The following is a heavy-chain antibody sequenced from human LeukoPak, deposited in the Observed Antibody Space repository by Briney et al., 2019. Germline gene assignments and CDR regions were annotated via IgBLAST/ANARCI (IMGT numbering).Heavy chain of an antibody. CDR2: IHQHGSKE. CDR1: GFNFRAYW. D-gene: IGHD3-22*01. V-gene: IGHV3-7*03. J-gene: IGHJ4*02. Sequence: PGGSLRLSCTTSGFNFRAYWMGWVRQAPGKGLEWVANIHQHGSKENYLDSVKGRFTISRDNAKSSIYLQMNSLKAEDTAIYYCAKAPTLNMLVVVSFDYGALGPRVTVSS. CDR3: AKAPTLNMLVVVSFDY.